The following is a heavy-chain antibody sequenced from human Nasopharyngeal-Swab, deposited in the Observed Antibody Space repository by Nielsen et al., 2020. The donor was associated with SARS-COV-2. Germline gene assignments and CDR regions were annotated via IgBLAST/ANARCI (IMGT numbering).Heavy chain of an antibody. J-gene: IGHJ6*03. CDR1: GYTFTSYA. CDR3: ARGLFCSGGSCYGSYYYYMDF. CDR2: INAGNGNT. Sequence: ASVKVSCKASGYTFTSYAMHWVRQAPGQRLEWMGWINAGNGNTKYSQKFQGRVTITRDTSASTAYMELSSLRSEDTAVYYCARGLFCSGGSCYGSYYYYMDFWGKGTTVTVSS. D-gene: IGHD2-15*01. V-gene: IGHV1-3*01.